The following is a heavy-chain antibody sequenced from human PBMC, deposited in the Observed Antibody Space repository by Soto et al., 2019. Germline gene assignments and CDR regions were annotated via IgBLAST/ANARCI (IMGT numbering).Heavy chain of an antibody. CDR2: IYYSGSS. CDR1: GGSISSYY. D-gene: IGHD6-19*01. J-gene: IGHJ4*02. V-gene: IGHV4-59*01. CDR3: ARDAVAGYTDY. Sequence: QVQLQESGPGLVKPSETLSLTCTVSGGSISSYYWSWIRQPPGKGLECIGYIYYSGSSNYEPSLKSRVTISVDTSKNQFSLKLSSVTAADTAVYYCARDAVAGYTDYWGQGTLVTVSS.